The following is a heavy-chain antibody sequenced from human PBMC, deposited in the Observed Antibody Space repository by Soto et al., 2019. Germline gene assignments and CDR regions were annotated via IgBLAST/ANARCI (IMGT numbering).Heavy chain of an antibody. J-gene: IGHJ4*02. CDR3: ATAIRRPVKYYYDSSGPTGFDY. V-gene: IGHV1-69*02. CDR1: GGTFSSYT. Sequence: SVKVSCKASGGTFSSYTISWVRQAPGQGLERMGRIIPILGIANYAQKFQGRVTMTEDKSTDTAYMDLSSLRSEDTAVYYCATAIRRPVKYYYDSSGPTGFDYWGQGTLVTVSS. D-gene: IGHD3-22*01. CDR2: IIPILGIA.